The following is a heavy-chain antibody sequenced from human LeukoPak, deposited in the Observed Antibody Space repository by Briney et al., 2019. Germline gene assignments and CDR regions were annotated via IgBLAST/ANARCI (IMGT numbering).Heavy chain of an antibody. CDR1: GFTFSSYS. CDR2: ISSSSSTI. D-gene: IGHD1-26*01. Sequence: PGGSLRLSCAASGFTFSSYSMNWVRQAPGKGLEWVSYISSSSSTIYYADSVKGRFTISRDNAKNSLYLQMNSLRDEDTAVYYCARDEAGATVYYYYMAVWGKGTTVTVSS. J-gene: IGHJ6*03. CDR3: ARDEAGATVYYYYMAV. V-gene: IGHV3-48*02.